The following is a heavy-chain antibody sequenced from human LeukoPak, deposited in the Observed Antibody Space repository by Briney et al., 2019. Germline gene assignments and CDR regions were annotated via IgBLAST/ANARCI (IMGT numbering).Heavy chain of an antibody. J-gene: IGHJ4*02. CDR3: ARDGNYYDSSGYYRGTFDY. CDR1: GFTVSSNY. Sequence: PGGSLRLSCATSGFTVSSNYMSWVRQAPGKGLEWVSVIYSGGSTYYADSVKGRFTISRDNSKNTLYLQMNSLRAEDTAVYYCARDGNYYDSSGYYRGTFDYWGQGTLVTVSS. V-gene: IGHV3-53*01. D-gene: IGHD3-22*01. CDR2: IYSGGST.